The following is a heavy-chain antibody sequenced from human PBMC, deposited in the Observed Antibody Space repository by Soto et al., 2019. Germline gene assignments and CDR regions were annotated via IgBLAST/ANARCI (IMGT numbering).Heavy chain of an antibody. J-gene: IGHJ5*02. CDR1: GFTVSSSY. V-gene: IGHV3-53*04. D-gene: IGHD3-3*01. Sequence: EVQLVESGGGLVHPGGSLRLSCAASGFTVSSSYMSWVRQAPGKGLEWGSVIYSGGSTYYADSVRGRFTISRHNSKNPLYLPMNSLRAEDTAVYYCARDVRDFGVFDPWGQGTLVTVSS. CDR3: ARDVRDFGVFDP. CDR2: IYSGGST.